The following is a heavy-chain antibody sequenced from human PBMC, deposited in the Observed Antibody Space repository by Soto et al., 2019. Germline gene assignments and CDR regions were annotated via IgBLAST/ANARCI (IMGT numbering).Heavy chain of an antibody. Sequence: SETLSLTCAVYGGSFSGYYWSWIRQPPGKGLEWIGEINHSGSTNYNPSLKSRVTISVDTSKNQFSLKLSSVTAADTAVYYCARGAYGSGSYFPLDFDYWGQGTLVTVSS. CDR3: ARGAYGSGSYFPLDFDY. J-gene: IGHJ4*02. V-gene: IGHV4-34*01. CDR2: INHSGST. CDR1: GGSFSGYY. D-gene: IGHD3-10*01.